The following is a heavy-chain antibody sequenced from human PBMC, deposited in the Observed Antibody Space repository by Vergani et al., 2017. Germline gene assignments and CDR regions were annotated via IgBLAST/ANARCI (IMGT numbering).Heavy chain of an antibody. Sequence: EVQLVESGGGLVKPGGSLRLSCAASGFTFSSYSMNWVRQAPGKGLEWVSSISSSSSYIYYADSVKGRFTISRDNAKNSLYLQMNSLRAEDTAVYYCARALTPLAEYSSSWYLGYWGQGTLVTVSS. V-gene: IGHV3-21*01. J-gene: IGHJ4*02. CDR2: ISSSSSYI. D-gene: IGHD6-13*01. CDR3: ARALTPLAEYSSSWYLGY. CDR1: GFTFSSYS.